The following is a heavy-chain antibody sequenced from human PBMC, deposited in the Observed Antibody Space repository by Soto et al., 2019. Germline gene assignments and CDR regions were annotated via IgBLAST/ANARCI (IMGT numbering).Heavy chain of an antibody. Sequence: QVHLVQSGAEVKMPGSSVKVSCKVSGGPFSSYTISWVRQVPGQGLEWMGELIPLFGRTNYVQGFQGTVTISADECTNTAYMQLSSLRSEDTAVYYCVRDTIAAAGFDSWGQGTLVTVS. CDR3: VRDTIAAAGFDS. D-gene: IGHD6-13*01. CDR2: LIPLFGRT. J-gene: IGHJ4*02. CDR1: GGPFSSYT. V-gene: IGHV1-69*12.